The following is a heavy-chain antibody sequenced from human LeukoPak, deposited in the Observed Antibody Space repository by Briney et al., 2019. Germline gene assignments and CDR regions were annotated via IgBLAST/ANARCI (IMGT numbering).Heavy chain of an antibody. J-gene: IGHJ3*02. CDR1: GGSISSYY. V-gene: IGHV4-59*01. D-gene: IGHD1-26*01. Sequence: PSETLSLTCAVYGGSISSYYWSWIRQPPGKGLEWIGYIYYSGSTNYNPSLKSRVTISVDTSKNQFSLKLSSVTAADTAVYYCARGSAYRFSRGAFDIWGQGTMVTVSS. CDR2: IYYSGST. CDR3: ARGSAYRFSRGAFDI.